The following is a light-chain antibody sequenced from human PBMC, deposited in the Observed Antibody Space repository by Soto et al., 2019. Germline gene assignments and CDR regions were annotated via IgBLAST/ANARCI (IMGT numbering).Light chain of an antibody. V-gene: IGKV3D-7*01. J-gene: IGKJ4*01. CDR3: QQDYNLP. CDR1: QSVSSSY. CDR2: GAS. Sequence: PGERGTLSCRASQSVSSSYLTWYQQKPGQAPRLLIYGASTRATSIPARFSGTGSETALTITISSLQPEDFAVYYCQQDYNLPFGGGTKGDI.